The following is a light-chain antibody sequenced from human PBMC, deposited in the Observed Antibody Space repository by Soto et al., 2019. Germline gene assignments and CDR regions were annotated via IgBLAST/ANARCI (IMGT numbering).Light chain of an antibody. CDR2: SAS. CDR1: QSIDTY. CDR3: QRTYT. Sequence: DFQMTQSPSSLSASIGDRVTITCRASQSIDTYLNWYQQKPGRAPRLLIYSASNLQSGVPSRFSGSGSGTDFTLTISSLHPDDFATYYCQRTYTFGQGTKLEIK. V-gene: IGKV1-39*01. J-gene: IGKJ2*01.